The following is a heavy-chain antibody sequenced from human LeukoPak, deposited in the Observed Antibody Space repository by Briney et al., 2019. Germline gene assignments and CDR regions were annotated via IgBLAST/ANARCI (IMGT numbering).Heavy chain of an antibody. D-gene: IGHD4-23*01. V-gene: IGHV4-28*01. CDR1: GYSITSPNW. CDR2: IFSSGNA. J-gene: IGHJ4*02. CDR3: ARSVDGGNSPFDY. Sequence: PSETLSLTCAVSGYSITSPNWWGWVRQPPGKGLEWIGYIFSSGNAYYNPSLRSRISMSVDTSKNQFSLNLSSVTAVDTAVYYCARSVDGGNSPFDYWGQGTLVTVSS.